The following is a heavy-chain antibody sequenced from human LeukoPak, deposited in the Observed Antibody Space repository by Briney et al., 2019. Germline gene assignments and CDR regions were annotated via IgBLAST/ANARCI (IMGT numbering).Heavy chain of an antibody. CDR2: ITAYSGNS. J-gene: IGHJ4*02. V-gene: IGHV1-18*04. Sequence: ASVKVSCKASGYTFSTYGITWVRQAPGQGLEWVGWITAYSGNSKYAQELQDRVTMTTDTSTSTAYMELRSLTSDDTAVYYCARDQGHCSSTSCYGVYWGQGTLVTVSS. CDR1: GYTFSTYG. CDR3: ARDQGHCSSTSCYGVY. D-gene: IGHD2-2*01.